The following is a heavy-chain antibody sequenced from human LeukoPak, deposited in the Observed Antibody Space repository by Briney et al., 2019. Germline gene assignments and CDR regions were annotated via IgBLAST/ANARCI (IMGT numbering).Heavy chain of an antibody. CDR1: GFTFRDYW. CDR3: ARDLSQVYALDC. J-gene: IGHJ4*02. Sequence: PGGSLRLSCTASGFTFRDYWMHWIRQTPREGLVWVSRINGDETSRAYADFVEGRFTISRDNSKNTLYLQMNSLRAEDTAVYYCARDLSQVYALDCWGQGTLVTVSS. V-gene: IGHV3-74*01. CDR2: INGDETSR. D-gene: IGHD2-8*01.